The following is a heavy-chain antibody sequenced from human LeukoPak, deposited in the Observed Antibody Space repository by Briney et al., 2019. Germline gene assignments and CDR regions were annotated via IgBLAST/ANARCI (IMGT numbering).Heavy chain of an antibody. CDR2: ISGSGGST. J-gene: IGHJ4*02. CDR3: AKAHSPGAAASDY. D-gene: IGHD6-13*01. V-gene: IGHV3-23*01. Sequence: GGSLRLSCAASGFTFSSYTMNWVRQAPGKGLEWVSAISGSGGSTYFADSVKGRFTISRDNSKNTLYLQMNSLRAEDTAVYYCAKAHSPGAAASDYWGQGTLVTVSS. CDR1: GFTFSSYT.